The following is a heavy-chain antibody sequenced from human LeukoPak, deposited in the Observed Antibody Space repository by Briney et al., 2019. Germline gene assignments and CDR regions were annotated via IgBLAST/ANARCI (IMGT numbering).Heavy chain of an antibody. J-gene: IGHJ2*01. V-gene: IGHV4-4*07. CDR3: ARVAYYYDSTRYFDL. CDR2: IYTSGST. D-gene: IGHD3-22*01. CDR1: GGSISSYY. Sequence: SETLSLTCTVSGGSISSYYWSWIRQPAGKGLEWIGRIYTSGSTNYNPSLKSRVTMSVDTSKNQFSLKLSSVTAADTAVYYCARVAYYYDSTRYFDLWGRGTLVTVSS.